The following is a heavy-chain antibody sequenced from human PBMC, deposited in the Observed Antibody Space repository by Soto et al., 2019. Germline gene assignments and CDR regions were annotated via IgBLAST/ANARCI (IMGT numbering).Heavy chain of an antibody. D-gene: IGHD4-17*01. CDR3: SRYPNGDYIGAFDN. CDR1: GFTFSLFA. V-gene: IGHV3-23*01. CDR2: ISGSGDYA. J-gene: IGHJ3*02. Sequence: EVQLLESGGVLVPPGGSLRLSCAASGFTFSLFAMTWVRQAPGKGLEWVASISGSGDYAKYTDSVQGRFTISRDNSKNTLYLQMSSLRTDDTALYYGSRYPNGDYIGAFDNWGQGTMVTVSS.